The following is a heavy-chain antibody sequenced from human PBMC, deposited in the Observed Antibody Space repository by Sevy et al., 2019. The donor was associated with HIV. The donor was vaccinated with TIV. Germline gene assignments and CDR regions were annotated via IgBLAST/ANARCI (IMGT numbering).Heavy chain of an antibody. Sequence: SETLSLTCTVSGDPISVYYWSWIRQPPGKGLEYIGYVYYTGSTNYNPSLKNRVTISVDTSNNQFSLKLTSVTAADTAVYYCARAPPVLSGDDSPNCFDPWGQGTLVTVSS. V-gene: IGHV4-59*01. CDR1: GDPISVYY. D-gene: IGHD5-12*01. J-gene: IGHJ5*02. CDR3: ARAPPVLSGDDSPNCFDP. CDR2: VYYTGST.